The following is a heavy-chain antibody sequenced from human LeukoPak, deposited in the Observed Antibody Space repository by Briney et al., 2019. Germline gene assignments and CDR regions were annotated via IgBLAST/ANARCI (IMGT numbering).Heavy chain of an antibody. D-gene: IGHD3-16*02. Sequence: PSETLSLTCTVSGYSISSGYYWGWIRQPPGKGLEWIGSIYNSGSTYNNPSLKSRVTISVDTSKNQFSLKLSSVTAADTAVYYCARDVGRVWGSYRASAWGQGTLVTVSS. CDR3: ARDVGRVWGSYRASA. CDR2: IYNSGST. V-gene: IGHV4-38-2*02. J-gene: IGHJ5*02. CDR1: GYSISSGYY.